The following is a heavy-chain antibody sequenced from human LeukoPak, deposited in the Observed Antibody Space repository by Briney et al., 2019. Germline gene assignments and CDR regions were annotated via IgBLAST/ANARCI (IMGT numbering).Heavy chain of an antibody. Sequence: PSETLSLTCTVSGGSISSYYWSWIRQPPGKGLEWIGYIYYSGSTNYNPSLKSRVTISVDTSKNQFSLRLSSVTAADTAVYYCAREALPGYDVDYWGQGTLVTVSS. CDR2: IYYSGST. J-gene: IGHJ4*02. CDR3: AREALPGYDVDY. D-gene: IGHD2-2*01. V-gene: IGHV4-59*01. CDR1: GGSISSYY.